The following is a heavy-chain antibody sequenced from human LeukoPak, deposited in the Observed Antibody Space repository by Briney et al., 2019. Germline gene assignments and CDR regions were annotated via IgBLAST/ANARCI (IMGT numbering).Heavy chain of an antibody. D-gene: IGHD6-13*01. J-gene: IGHJ5*02. CDR2: ITSSSNSI. CDR3: ARDRIAAAGTRWFDP. Sequence: PGGSLRLSCVASGFTFSSYSMNWVRQAPGKGLEWISYITSSSNSIYYADSVKGRFTISRDNAKNSLYLQMNSLRSEDTAVYYCARDRIAAAGTRWFDPWGQGTLVTVSS. V-gene: IGHV3-48*01. CDR1: GFTFSSYS.